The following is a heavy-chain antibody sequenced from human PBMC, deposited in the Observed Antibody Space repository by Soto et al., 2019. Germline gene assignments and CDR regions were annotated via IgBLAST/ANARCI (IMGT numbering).Heavy chain of an antibody. D-gene: IGHD6-19*01. CDR2: ITAYNGNT. CDR1: GYTFTSYG. J-gene: IGHJ6*02. V-gene: IGHV1-18*04. CDR3: ARDEMAGTRYYYYYGMDV. Sequence: ASVKVSCKASGYTFTSYGISWVRQAPGQGLEWMGWITAYNGNTNYAQKLQGRVTMTTDTSTSTAYMELRSLRSDDTAVYYCARDEMAGTRYYYYYGMDVWGQGTTVTVSS.